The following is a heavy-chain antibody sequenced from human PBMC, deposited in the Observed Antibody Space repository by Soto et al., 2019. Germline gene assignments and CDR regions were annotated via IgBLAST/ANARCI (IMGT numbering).Heavy chain of an antibody. CDR3: ARAKSWDAYDV. V-gene: IGHV4-30-2*01. CDR1: GGSINSGDYP. D-gene: IGHD3-16*01. Sequence: PSETLSLTCTVSGGSINSGDYPWSWIRQPSGKGLEWIGYMYQSGSTFYNPSLKSRVTISIDRSENRFSLDLNSVTAADTAVYYCARAKSWDAYDVWGQGTTVTVSS. CDR2: MYQSGST. J-gene: IGHJ6*02.